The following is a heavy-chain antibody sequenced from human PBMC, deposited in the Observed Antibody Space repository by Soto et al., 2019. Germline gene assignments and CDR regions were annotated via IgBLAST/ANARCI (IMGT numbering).Heavy chain of an antibody. D-gene: IGHD4-17*01. J-gene: IGHJ4*02. V-gene: IGHV4-61*01. CDR3: ARGRYGDFDY. CDR2: IYYSGST. Sequence: SETLSLTCTVSGGSVSSGSYYWSWIRQPPGKGLEWIGYIYYSGSTNYNPSLKSRVTISVDTSKNQFSLKLSSVTAADTAVYYCARGRYGDFDYWGQGTLVTVSS. CDR1: GGSVSSGSYY.